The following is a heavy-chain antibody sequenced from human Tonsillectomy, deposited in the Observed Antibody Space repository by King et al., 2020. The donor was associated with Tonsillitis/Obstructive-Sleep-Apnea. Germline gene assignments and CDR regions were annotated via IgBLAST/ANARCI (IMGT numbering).Heavy chain of an antibody. CDR2: INHSGST. CDR1: GGSFSGYY. J-gene: IGHJ4*02. D-gene: IGHD3-10*01. Sequence: VQLQQWGAGLLKPSETLSLTCAVYGGSFSGYYWSWIRQPPGKGLEWIGEINHSGSTNYNPSLKSRVTISVDTSKNQFSLKLSSVTAADTAVYYCARGVKVRGLDYWGQGTLVTVSS. CDR3: ARGVKVRGLDY. V-gene: IGHV4-34*01.